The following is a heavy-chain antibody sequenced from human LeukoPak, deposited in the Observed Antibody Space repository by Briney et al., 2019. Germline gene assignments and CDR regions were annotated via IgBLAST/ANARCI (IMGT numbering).Heavy chain of an antibody. Sequence: GGSLRLSCAASGFTFSNHWMSWVRQAPGKGLEWVANVKQDGSEKYYVDSVKGRFTISRDNAKNSLYLQMNSLRAEDTAVYYCARTFQDLNYRTYFFDFWGQGTLVTVSS. CDR1: GFTFSNHW. CDR2: VKQDGSEK. D-gene: IGHD1-7*01. CDR3: ARTFQDLNYRTYFFDF. J-gene: IGHJ4*02. V-gene: IGHV3-7*01.